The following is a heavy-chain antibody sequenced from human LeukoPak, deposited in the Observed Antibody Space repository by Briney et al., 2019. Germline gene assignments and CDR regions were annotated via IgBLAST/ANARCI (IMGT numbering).Heavy chain of an antibody. V-gene: IGHV3-23*01. CDR3: AKVPFLTTLWSFDY. Sequence: PGGSLRLSCAASGFTFSSYAMSWVRQAPGKGLEWVSAISGSGGSTYCADSVKGRFTISRDNSKNTLYLQMNSLRAEDTAVYYCAKVPFLTTLWSFDYWGQGTLVTVSS. J-gene: IGHJ4*02. CDR1: GFTFSSYA. CDR2: ISGSGGST. D-gene: IGHD3-10*02.